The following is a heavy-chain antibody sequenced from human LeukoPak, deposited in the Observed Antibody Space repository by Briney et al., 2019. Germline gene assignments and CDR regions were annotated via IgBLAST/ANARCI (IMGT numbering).Heavy chain of an antibody. CDR3: AKDPRAVAGYMDV. CDR1: GLTFSSYG. J-gene: IGHJ6*03. Sequence: GGSLRLSCAASGLTFSSYGMSWVRQAPGRGLEWVSAISTTGGTTYYADSVRGRFTISRDNSRNTLYQQMNSLRAEDTAIYYCAKDPRAVAGYMDVWGKGTTVTISS. D-gene: IGHD6-19*01. V-gene: IGHV3-23*01. CDR2: ISTTGGTT.